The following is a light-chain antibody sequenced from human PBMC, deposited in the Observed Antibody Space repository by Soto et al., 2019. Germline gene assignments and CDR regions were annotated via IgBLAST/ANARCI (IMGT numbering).Light chain of an antibody. CDR2: DAS. CDR1: QSLGNW. Sequence: DIQMTQSPSTLSASVGDRVTITCRASQSLGNWLAWYQQKPGKAPELLIHDASSLENGVSSRFSGSGSGTEFTLTISSLQPDDFATYYCQQYNSYPWTFGQGTKVDIK. V-gene: IGKV1-5*01. J-gene: IGKJ1*01. CDR3: QQYNSYPWT.